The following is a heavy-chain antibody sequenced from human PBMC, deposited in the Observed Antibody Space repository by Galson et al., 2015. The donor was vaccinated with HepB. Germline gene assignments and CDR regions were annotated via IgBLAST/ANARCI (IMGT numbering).Heavy chain of an antibody. V-gene: IGHV3-30*18. J-gene: IGHJ4*02. Sequence: SLRLSCAASGFSFSTSGMHWVRQAPGKGLEWVAVISYDGSNKYYADSVKGRFTISRDNSKNTLYLQMNSLRAEDTAVYYCAKDKYYGSGSYFDYWGQGTLVTVSS. CDR1: GFSFSTSG. CDR2: ISYDGSNK. CDR3: AKDKYYGSGSYFDY. D-gene: IGHD3-10*01.